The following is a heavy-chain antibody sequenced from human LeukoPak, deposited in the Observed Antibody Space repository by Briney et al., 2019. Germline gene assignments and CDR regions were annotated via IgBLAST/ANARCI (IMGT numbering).Heavy chain of an antibody. V-gene: IGHV4-34*01. Sequence: SETLSLTCAVYGGSFSGYYWSWIRQPPGKGLEWIGEINHSGSTNYNPSLKSRVTISVDTSKNQFSLKLSSVTAADTAVYYCARGAAAGPLYFDYWGQGTLVTVSS. D-gene: IGHD6-13*01. J-gene: IGHJ4*02. CDR2: INHSGST. CDR3: ARGAAAGPLYFDY. CDR1: GGSFSGYY.